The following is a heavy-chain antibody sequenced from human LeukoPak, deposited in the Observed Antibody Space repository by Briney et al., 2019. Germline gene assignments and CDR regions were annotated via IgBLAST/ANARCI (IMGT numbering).Heavy chain of an antibody. J-gene: IGHJ4*02. CDR3: ARGLFWYFDY. D-gene: IGHD2/OR15-2a*01. CDR2: IYYSGST. Sequence: SETLSLTCTVSGGSLSSGSYYWSWIRQPPGKGLEWIGYIYYSGSTNYNPSLKSRVTISLDTSKNHFSLKLRSVTAADTAVYYCARGLFWYFDYWGQGTLVTVSS. CDR1: GGSLSSGSYY. V-gene: IGHV4-61*03.